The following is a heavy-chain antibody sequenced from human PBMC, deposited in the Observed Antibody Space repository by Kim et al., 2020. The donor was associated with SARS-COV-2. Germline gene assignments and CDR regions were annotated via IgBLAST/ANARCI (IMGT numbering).Heavy chain of an antibody. CDR1: GLTFSSYS. Sequence: GGSLRLSCAASGLTFSSYSMNWVRQAPGKGLEWVSSISSSSSYIYYADSVKGRFTISRDNAKNSLYLQMNSLRDEDTAVYYCARDPYGGDLFYYYYGMDVWGQGTTVTVSS. CDR3: ARDPYGGDLFYYYYGMDV. CDR2: ISSSSSYI. D-gene: IGHD2-21*01. V-gene: IGHV3-21*01. J-gene: IGHJ6*02.